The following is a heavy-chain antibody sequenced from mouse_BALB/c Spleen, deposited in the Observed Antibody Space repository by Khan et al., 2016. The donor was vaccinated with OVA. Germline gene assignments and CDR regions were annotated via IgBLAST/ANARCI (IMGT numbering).Heavy chain of an antibody. CDR1: GYMFSSYW. V-gene: IGHV1-7*01. CDR2: INPSSGYT. J-gene: IGHJ3*01. D-gene: IGHD1-1*01. Sequence: VQLQESGAELAKPGASVKMSCKASGYMFSSYWMNWVKQRPGQGLEWIGYINPSSGYTEYNQKFKDKATLTADKSSSTAYMQLSSLTSEDSAVYYCAKSGYGSLAYWGQGTLVTVSA. CDR3: AKSGYGSLAY.